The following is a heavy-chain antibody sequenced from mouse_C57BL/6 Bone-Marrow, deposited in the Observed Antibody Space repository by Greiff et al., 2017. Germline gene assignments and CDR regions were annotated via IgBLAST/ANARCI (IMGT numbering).Heavy chain of an antibody. Sequence: QVQLQQPGAELVMPGASVKLSCKASGYTFTSYWMHWVKQRPGQGLEWIGEIDTSDSYTNYNQKFKGKSTLTVDKSSSTAYMQLSSLTSEDSAVYYCARTFITTVVAGGYYAMDYWGQGTSVTVSS. V-gene: IGHV1-69*01. CDR2: IDTSDSYT. CDR3: ARTFITTVVAGGYYAMDY. CDR1: GYTFTSYW. J-gene: IGHJ4*01. D-gene: IGHD1-1*01.